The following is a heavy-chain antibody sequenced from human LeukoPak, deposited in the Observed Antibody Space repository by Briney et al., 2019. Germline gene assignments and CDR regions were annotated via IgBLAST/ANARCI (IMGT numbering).Heavy chain of an antibody. Sequence: PGGSLRLSCAASGFTFSSYAMHWVRQAPGKGLEWVAVISYDGSNKYYADSVKGRFTISRDNSKNTLYLQMNSLRAEDTAVYYCASRDRLHNYFDYWGQGTLVTVSS. J-gene: IGHJ4*02. CDR1: GFTFSSYA. CDR3: ASRDRLHNYFDY. D-gene: IGHD4-11*01. CDR2: ISYDGSNK. V-gene: IGHV3-30*04.